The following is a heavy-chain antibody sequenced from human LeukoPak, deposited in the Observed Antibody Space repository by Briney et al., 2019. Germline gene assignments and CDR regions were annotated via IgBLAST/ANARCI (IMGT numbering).Heavy chain of an antibody. D-gene: IGHD3-16*02. V-gene: IGHV1-69*13. J-gene: IGHJ4*02. CDR1: GGTFSSYA. Sequence: GASVKVSCKASGGTFSSYAISWVRQAPGQGLEWMGGIIPIFGTANYAQKFQGRVTITADESTSTAYMELSSLRSEDTAVYYCARALRLRLGELSLLDYWGQGTLVTVSS. CDR2: IIPIFGTA. CDR3: ARALRLRLGELSLLDY.